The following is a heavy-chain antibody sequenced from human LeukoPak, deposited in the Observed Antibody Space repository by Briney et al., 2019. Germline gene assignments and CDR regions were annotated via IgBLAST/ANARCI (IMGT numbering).Heavy chain of an antibody. CDR2: IYYSGST. J-gene: IGHJ5*02. Sequence: SETLSLTCTVFGGSISSYYWSLIRQPPGKGLEWIGYIYYSGSTNYNPSLKSRVTISVDTSKNQFSLKLSSVTAADTAVYYCARHPAGFGELSYWFDPWGQGTLVTVSS. V-gene: IGHV4-59*08. CDR3: ARHPAGFGELSYWFDP. CDR1: GGSISSYY. D-gene: IGHD3-10*01.